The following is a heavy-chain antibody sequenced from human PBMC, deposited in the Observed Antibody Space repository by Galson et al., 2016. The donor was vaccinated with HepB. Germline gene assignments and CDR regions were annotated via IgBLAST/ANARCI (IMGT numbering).Heavy chain of an antibody. J-gene: IGHJ4*02. D-gene: IGHD2-21*02. CDR2: ISVTSTYT. V-gene: IGHV3-11*06. CDR1: GFTFSDYY. Sequence: SLRLSCAASGFTFSDYYMSWIRQAPGKGLEWVSYISVTSTYTNYADSVKGRFTVSRDTAKNSLYLKMHTLRAEDTAIYYCARDRGSYCGGDCSDYYFDYWGQGTLVTVSS. CDR3: ARDRGSYCGGDCSDYYFDY.